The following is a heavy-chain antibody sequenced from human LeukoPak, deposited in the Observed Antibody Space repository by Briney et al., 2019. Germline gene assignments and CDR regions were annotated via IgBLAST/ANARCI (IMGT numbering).Heavy chain of an antibody. CDR2: LSGRSDTI. Sequence: PGGSLRLSCVASGFTFSTYAMSCVRQAPGKGLEWVSVLSGRSDTIYYADSVKGRFTISRDNSKNTLYLQMDSLRAEDTADYYCAKVLWIGAKNWWFDAWGQGTLVTVSS. D-gene: IGHD1-1*01. CDR1: GFTFSTYA. V-gene: IGHV3-23*01. CDR3: AKVLWIGAKNWWFDA. J-gene: IGHJ5*02.